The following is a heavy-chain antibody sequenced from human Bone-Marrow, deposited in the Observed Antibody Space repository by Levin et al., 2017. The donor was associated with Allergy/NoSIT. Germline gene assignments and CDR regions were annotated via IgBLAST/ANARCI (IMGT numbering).Heavy chain of an antibody. CDR3: VRPYGHRFY. CDR2: IKEDGSEQ. CDR1: GFTFSNHW. V-gene: IGHV3-7*03. D-gene: IGHD4-17*01. Sequence: GESLKISCATSGFTFSNHWMNWVRQAPGKGLEWVANIKEDGSEQYYVDSVKGRFTISRDNAKNSLYLQMSSLRAEDTAVYYCVRPYGHRFYWGQGTLVTVSS. J-gene: IGHJ4*02.